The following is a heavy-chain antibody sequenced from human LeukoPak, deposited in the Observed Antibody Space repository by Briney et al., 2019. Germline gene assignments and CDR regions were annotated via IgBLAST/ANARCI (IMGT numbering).Heavy chain of an antibody. J-gene: IGHJ4*02. Sequence: SETLSLTCTVSDGSISSYYWSWIRQPPGKGLEWIGYIYYSGSTNYNPSLKSRVTISVDTSKNQFSLKLSSVTAADTAVYYCARAPYYYDSSGFDYWGQGTLVTVSS. V-gene: IGHV4-59*01. CDR2: IYYSGST. D-gene: IGHD3-22*01. CDR3: ARAPYYYDSSGFDY. CDR1: DGSISSYY.